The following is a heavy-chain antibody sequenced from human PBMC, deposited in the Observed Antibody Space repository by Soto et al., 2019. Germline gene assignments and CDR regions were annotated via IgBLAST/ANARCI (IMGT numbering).Heavy chain of an antibody. CDR3: VKGGGGSAYSSFQH. CDR1: GFTFSNYA. J-gene: IGHJ1*01. D-gene: IGHD3-22*01. V-gene: IGHV3-23*01. Sequence: EVQLLESGGGLVQPGGSLRLSCAASGFTFSNYAMNWVRQAPGKGLEWVSGFPGSGDTTYYTDSVKGRFTISRDNSKNTLYLQMNGLRAEDTAVYYCVKGGGGSAYSSFQHWGQGTLVTVSS. CDR2: FPGSGDTT.